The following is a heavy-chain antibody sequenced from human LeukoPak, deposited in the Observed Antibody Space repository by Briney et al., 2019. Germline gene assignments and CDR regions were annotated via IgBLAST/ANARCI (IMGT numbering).Heavy chain of an antibody. Sequence: SETLSFTCTVSGVSMSAYQWSWVRQSPEKGLEWIGCINTKGETSYNPSLKSRVSTSVDTSKSQFSLRLTSVTAADTAVYYCATSNDAKIAPFDHWGQGAPVTVSS. D-gene: IGHD2-21*01. J-gene: IGHJ4*02. CDR3: ATSNDAKIAPFDH. CDR2: INTKGET. CDR1: GVSMSAYQ. V-gene: IGHV4-4*09.